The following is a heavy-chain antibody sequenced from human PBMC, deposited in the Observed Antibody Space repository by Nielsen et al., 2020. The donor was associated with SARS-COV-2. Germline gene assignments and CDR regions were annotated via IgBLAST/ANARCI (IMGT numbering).Heavy chain of an antibody. CDR3: ARDSEDGYNSGQPDY. J-gene: IGHJ4*02. CDR2: IWYDGSNK. D-gene: IGHD5-24*01. V-gene: IGHV3-33*01. Sequence: GSLRLSCAASGFTFSSYGMHWVRQAPGKGLEWVAVIWYDGSNKYYADSVKGRFTISRDNSKNTLYLQMNSLRAEDTAVYYCARDSEDGYNSGQPDYWGQGTLVTVSS. CDR1: GFTFSSYG.